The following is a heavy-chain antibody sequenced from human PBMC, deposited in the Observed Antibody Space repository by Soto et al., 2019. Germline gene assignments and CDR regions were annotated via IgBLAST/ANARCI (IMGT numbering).Heavy chain of an antibody. CDR2: IFHTGST. D-gene: IGHD3-22*01. J-gene: IGHJ5*02. V-gene: IGHV4-38-2*02. Sequence: SETLSLTCAVSGYSISSGYYWGWIRQPPGKGLEWMGSIFHTGSTYDNPSLKSRVTISVDTSKNHFSLKLNSVTAADTAIYYCAREDYYDGTGYYYFFEPWGQGTLVPVSS. CDR1: GYSISSGYY. CDR3: AREDYYDGTGYYYFFEP.